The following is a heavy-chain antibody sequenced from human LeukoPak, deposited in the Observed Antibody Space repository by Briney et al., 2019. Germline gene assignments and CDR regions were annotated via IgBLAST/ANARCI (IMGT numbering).Heavy chain of an antibody. D-gene: IGHD1-1*01. CDR3: AKDKRSGRTTGTTMWY. J-gene: IGHJ4*02. V-gene: IGHV3-23*01. Sequence: GGSLRLSCAASGFTFSSYAMSWVRQAPGKGLEWVSAISGSGGSTYYADSVKGRFTISRDNSKNTLYLQMNSLRAEDTAVYYCAKDKRSGRTTGTTMWYWGQGTLVTVSS. CDR1: GFTFSSYA. CDR2: ISGSGGST.